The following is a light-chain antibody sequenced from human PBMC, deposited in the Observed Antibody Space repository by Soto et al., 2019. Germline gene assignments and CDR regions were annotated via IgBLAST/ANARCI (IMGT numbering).Light chain of an antibody. CDR3: EQYNSYWT. J-gene: IGKJ1*01. CDR2: KAS. CDR1: QSISSW. Sequence: DIQMTQSPSTLSASVGDRVTITCRASQSISSWLAWYQQKPGKAPKLLIYKASSLESGVPSRFSGSGSGTEFTVTISSLQPDDSATYYCEQYNSYWTFGQGTKVYI. V-gene: IGKV1-5*03.